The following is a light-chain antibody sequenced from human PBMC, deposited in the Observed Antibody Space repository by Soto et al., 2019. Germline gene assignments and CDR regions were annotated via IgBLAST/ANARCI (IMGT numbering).Light chain of an antibody. CDR3: SSYTSNNVWV. CDR1: SSDVGGYNY. V-gene: IGLV2-14*01. J-gene: IGLJ3*02. CDR2: EVT. Sequence: QSVLTQPASVSGSPGQSITISCTGTSSDVGGYNYVSWYQQHPGKAPKLMIYEVTNRPSGVSNRFSGSKSGNTASLTISGLQAEDEADYYCSSYTSNNVWVFGGGTQLTVL.